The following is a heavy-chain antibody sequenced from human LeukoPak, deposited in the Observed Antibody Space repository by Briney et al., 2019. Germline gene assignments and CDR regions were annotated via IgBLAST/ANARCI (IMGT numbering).Heavy chain of an antibody. CDR1: GYTFTGYY. V-gene: IGHV1-2*02. CDR2: INPNSGGT. CDR3: ARGFGSSWFKSRQLSGYMDV. Sequence: ASVKVSCKASGYTFTGYYMHWVRQAPGQGLEWMGWINPNSGGTNYAQKFQGRVTMTRDTSISTAYMELSRLRSDDTAVYYCARGFGSSWFKSRQLSGYMDVWGKGTTVTVSS. J-gene: IGHJ6*03. D-gene: IGHD6-13*01.